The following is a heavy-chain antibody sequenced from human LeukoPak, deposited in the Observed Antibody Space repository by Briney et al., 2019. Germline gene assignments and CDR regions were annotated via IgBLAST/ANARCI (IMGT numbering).Heavy chain of an antibody. V-gene: IGHV4-34*01. CDR1: GGSFSGYY. D-gene: IGHD3-10*01. Sequence: SETLSLTCAVYGGSFSGYYLSWIRQPPGKGLEWIGEINHSGSTNYNPSLKSRVTISVDTSKNQFSLKLSSVTAADTAVYYCARRGSYYGSGSYPPVSSLKPPRPYYFDYWGQGTLVTVSS. J-gene: IGHJ4*02. CDR2: INHSGST. CDR3: ARRGSYYGSGSYPPVSSLKPPRPYYFDY.